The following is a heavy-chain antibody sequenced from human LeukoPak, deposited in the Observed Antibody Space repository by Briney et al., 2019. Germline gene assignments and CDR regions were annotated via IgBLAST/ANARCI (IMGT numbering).Heavy chain of an antibody. V-gene: IGHV3-23*01. CDR1: GLTFTNYG. D-gene: IGHD6-25*01. CDR2: ISGSGGST. J-gene: IGHJ4*02. CDR3: AKIERLRYFDY. Sequence: GGSLRLSCAASGLTFTNYGMSWVRQAPGKGLEWVSSISGSGGSTYYADSVKGRFTISRDNSKNTLYLQMNSLRADDTAVYYCAKIERLRYFDYWGQGTLVTVSS.